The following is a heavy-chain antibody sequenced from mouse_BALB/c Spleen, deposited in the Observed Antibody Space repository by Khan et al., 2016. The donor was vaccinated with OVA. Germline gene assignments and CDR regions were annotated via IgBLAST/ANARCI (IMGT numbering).Heavy chain of an antibody. D-gene: IGHD1-1*01. CDR1: GFSLISYG. CDR3: ARDHLTGFAY. Sequence: VQLQESGPGLVAPSQSLSITCTVSGFSLISYGVHWVRQPPGKGLEWLGVIWAGGNTNYNSALMSRLSLSKDISKSQVFLKMNSLQTDDKAMYYCARDHLTGFAYWGQGTLVTVSA. J-gene: IGHJ3*01. CDR2: IWAGGNT. V-gene: IGHV2-9*02.